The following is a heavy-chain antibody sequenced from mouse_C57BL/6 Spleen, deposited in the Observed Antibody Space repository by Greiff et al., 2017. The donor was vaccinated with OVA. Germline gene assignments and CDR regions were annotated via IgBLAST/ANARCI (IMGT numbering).Heavy chain of an antibody. Sequence: VKLQQSGPELVKPGASVKISCKASGYAFSSSWMNWVKQRPGKGLEWIGRIYPGDGDTNYNGKFKGKATLTADKSSSTAYMQLSSLTSEDSAVYFCARLEDYDLAYWGQGTLVTVSA. CDR3: ARLEDYDLAY. V-gene: IGHV1-82*01. J-gene: IGHJ3*01. CDR2: IYPGDGDT. D-gene: IGHD2-4*01. CDR1: GYAFSSSW.